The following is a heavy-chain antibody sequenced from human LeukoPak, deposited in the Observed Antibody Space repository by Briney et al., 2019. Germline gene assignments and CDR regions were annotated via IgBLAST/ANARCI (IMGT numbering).Heavy chain of an antibody. J-gene: IGHJ4*02. CDR2: ISSSSSYI. Sequence: GGSLRLSCAASGFTFSSYSMNWVRQAPGKGLEWVSSISSSSSYIYYADSVRGRFTISRDNAKNSLYLQMNSLRAEDTAVYYCARRDSYYDSSGYYSKRYFDYWGQGTLVTVSS. CDR3: ARRDSYYDSSGYYSKRYFDY. V-gene: IGHV3-21*01. CDR1: GFTFSSYS. D-gene: IGHD3-22*01.